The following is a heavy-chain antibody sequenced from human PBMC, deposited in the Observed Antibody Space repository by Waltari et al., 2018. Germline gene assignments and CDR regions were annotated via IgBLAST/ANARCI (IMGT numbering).Heavy chain of an antibody. J-gene: IGHJ4*02. D-gene: IGHD1-1*01. CDR3: ARETGGLTDFDY. V-gene: IGHV4-4*07. Sequence: QVQLQESGPGLVKPSETLSLTCTVSGGSISSYYWSWIRQPAGKGLAWIGRIYTSGSTNYNPSLKSRVTMSVDTSKTQFSLKLSSVTAADTAVYYCARETGGLTDFDYWGQGTLVTVSS. CDR1: GGSISSYY. CDR2: IYTSGST.